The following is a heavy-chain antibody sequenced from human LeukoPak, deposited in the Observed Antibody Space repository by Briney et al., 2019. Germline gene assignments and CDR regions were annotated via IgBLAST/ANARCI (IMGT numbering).Heavy chain of an antibody. V-gene: IGHV1-18*01. J-gene: IGHJ4*02. CDR1: GYTFTSYG. Sequence: GASVKVSCEASGYTFTSYGITWLRQAPGQGLEWMGWVSSYNGNTNHAQKLQGRVTMTTDTSTSTAYMELRSLRSDDTAVYYCARDLPYSSSWESIDYWGQGTLVTVSS. CDR3: ARDLPYSSSWESIDY. CDR2: VSSYNGNT. D-gene: IGHD6-13*01.